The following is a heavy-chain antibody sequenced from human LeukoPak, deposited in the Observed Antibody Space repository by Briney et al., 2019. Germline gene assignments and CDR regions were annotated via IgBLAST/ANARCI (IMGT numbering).Heavy chain of an antibody. J-gene: IGHJ4*02. V-gene: IGHV3-23*01. D-gene: IGHD3-22*01. CDR2: ITGGGDTT. CDR3: VRTSGYLVY. Sequence: PGGSLRLSCAASGITFSSYGVGWVRQAPVKGLEWVSAITGGGDTTYYADSVKGRFTISRDNSKNTLFLQMNSLRADDTAVYYCVRTSGYLVYWGQGTLVTVSS. CDR1: GITFSSYG.